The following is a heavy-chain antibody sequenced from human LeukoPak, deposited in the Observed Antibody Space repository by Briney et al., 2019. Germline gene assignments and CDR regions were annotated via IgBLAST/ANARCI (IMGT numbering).Heavy chain of an antibody. J-gene: IGHJ4*02. CDR1: GFTFGDYA. CDR3: ARDPGSLTSWYYSDY. Sequence: GRSLRPSCTAYGFTFGDYAISWVRQAPGKGLGWVGFIKSKPYGGTTKYSASLKGRFTISSDDSESIAYLQMNSLKTEDTAVYYCARDPGSLTSWYYSDYWGQGTLVTVSS. CDR2: IKSKPYGGTT. D-gene: IGHD2-2*01. V-gene: IGHV3-49*04.